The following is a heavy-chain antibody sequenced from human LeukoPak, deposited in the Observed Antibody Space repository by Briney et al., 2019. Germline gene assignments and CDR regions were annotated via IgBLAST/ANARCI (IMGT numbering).Heavy chain of an antibody. Sequence: PGGSLRLPCAASGFTFSSYGMHWVRQAPGKGLEWVAFIRYDGSNKYYADSVKGRFTISRDNSKNTLFLQMNSLRAEDTAVYYCAKDALLVGAIYYFDYWGQGTLVTVSS. CDR3: AKDALLVGAIYYFDY. D-gene: IGHD1-26*01. J-gene: IGHJ4*02. CDR1: GFTFSSYG. CDR2: IRYDGSNK. V-gene: IGHV3-30*02.